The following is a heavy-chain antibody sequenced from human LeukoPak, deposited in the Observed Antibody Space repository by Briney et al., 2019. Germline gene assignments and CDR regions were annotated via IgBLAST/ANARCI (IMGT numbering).Heavy chain of an antibody. V-gene: IGHV4-39*07. Sequence: PSETLSLTCTVSGGSISSSSYYWGWIRQPPGKGLEWIGSIYYSGSTYYNPSLKSRVTISVDTSKNQFSLKLSSVTAADTAVYYCARVKYSSGSTSSWFDPWGRGTPVAVSS. CDR2: IYYSGST. D-gene: IGHD3-10*01. J-gene: IGHJ5*02. CDR1: GGSISSSSYY. CDR3: ARVKYSSGSTSSWFDP.